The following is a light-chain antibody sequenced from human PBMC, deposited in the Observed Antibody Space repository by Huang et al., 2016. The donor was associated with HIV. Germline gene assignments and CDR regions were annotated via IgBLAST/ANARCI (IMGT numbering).Light chain of an antibody. V-gene: IGKV4-1*01. CDR3: QQYYTTPGT. CDR1: QSILYSSNNKNY. CDR2: LAS. J-gene: IGKJ3*01. Sequence: DIVMTQSPDSLDVSLGERATINCSSSQSILYSSNNKNYLAWHQQKPGQSPKRLIYLASTRESVVPNRVSGSWSETDFTLTISSLQAEDVAVYYCQQYYTTPGTFGPGTTVHIK.